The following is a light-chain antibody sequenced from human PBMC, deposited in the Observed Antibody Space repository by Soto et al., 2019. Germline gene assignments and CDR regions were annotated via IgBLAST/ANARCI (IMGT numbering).Light chain of an antibody. CDR1: SSNIGSNY. Sequence: QSVLTQPPSASGTPGQRVTISCSGSSSNIGSNYVYWYQQLPGTAPKLLIYSNNQRPSVVPDRFSGSKSGTSASLAISGLRSEDEADYYCAAWDDSRSGVFGGGTKLTVL. J-gene: IGLJ3*02. V-gene: IGLV1-47*02. CDR3: AAWDDSRSGV. CDR2: SNN.